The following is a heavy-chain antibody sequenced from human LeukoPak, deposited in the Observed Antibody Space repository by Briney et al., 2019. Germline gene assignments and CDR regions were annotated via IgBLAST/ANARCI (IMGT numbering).Heavy chain of an antibody. V-gene: IGHV5-51*01. D-gene: IGHD2-2*02. Sequence: GESLKISCKGSGYRFTNYWIGWVRQMPGEGLEWMGLIYPGDSDTRYSPSFQGQVTISADKSISTAYLQWNSLKASDTAMYYCAIGGDSTTSCYRCFDYWGQGTLVTVSS. CDR2: IYPGDSDT. CDR1: GYRFTNYW. CDR3: AIGGDSTTSCYRCFDY. J-gene: IGHJ4*02.